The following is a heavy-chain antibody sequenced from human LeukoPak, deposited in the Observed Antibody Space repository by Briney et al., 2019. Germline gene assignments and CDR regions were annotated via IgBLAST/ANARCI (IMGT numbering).Heavy chain of an antibody. Sequence: SVKVSCKASGGTFSSYAISWVRQAPGQGLEWMGRIIPILGIANYAQKFQGRVTITADKSTSTAYMKLSSLRSEDTAVYYCATATVAGTAHWFDPWGQGTLVTVSS. J-gene: IGHJ5*02. V-gene: IGHV1-69*04. CDR2: IIPILGIA. D-gene: IGHD6-19*01. CDR3: ATATVAGTAHWFDP. CDR1: GGTFSSYA.